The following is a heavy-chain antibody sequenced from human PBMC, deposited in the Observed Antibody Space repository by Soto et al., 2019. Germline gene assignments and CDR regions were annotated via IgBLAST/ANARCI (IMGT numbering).Heavy chain of an antibody. Sequence: ASVKVSCKASGYTFTSYAMHWVRQAPGQRLEWMGWINAGNGNTKYSQKFQGRVTITRDTSASTAYMELSSLRSEDTAVYYCARDSAGRYYYDSSGYPPDYWGQGTLVTVSS. CDR1: GYTFTSYA. CDR3: ARDSAGRYYYDSSGYPPDY. J-gene: IGHJ4*02. D-gene: IGHD3-22*01. CDR2: INAGNGNT. V-gene: IGHV1-3*01.